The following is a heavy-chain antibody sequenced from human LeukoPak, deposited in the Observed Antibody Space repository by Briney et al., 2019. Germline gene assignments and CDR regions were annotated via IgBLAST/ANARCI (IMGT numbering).Heavy chain of an antibody. CDR2: IYHSGST. Sequence: SETLSLTCAVSGGSISSGCSSWSWIRQPPGKGLEWMGYIYHSGSTYYNPSLKRRVTISVDRSKHQSPLKLRSVTAADPAVYYCASTLSGPHFDYWGQGTLVTVSS. CDR3: ASTLSGPHFDY. D-gene: IGHD1-14*01. J-gene: IGHJ4*02. CDR1: GGSISSGCSS. V-gene: IGHV4-30-2*01.